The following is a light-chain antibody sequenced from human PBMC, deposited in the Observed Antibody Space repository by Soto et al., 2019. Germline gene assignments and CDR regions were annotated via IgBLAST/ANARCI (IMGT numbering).Light chain of an antibody. CDR1: QSVSSTY. CDR2: GAS. V-gene: IGKV3-20*01. J-gene: IGKJ1*01. Sequence: EILLTQSPGTLSLSPGERATLSCRASQSVSSTYLSWYQLKPGQAPRLLIYGASSRATGIPDRFSGGGSGTDFTLTISRMEPEDFVVYYCQQYGYSFRAFGQGTKVEL. CDR3: QQYGYSFRA.